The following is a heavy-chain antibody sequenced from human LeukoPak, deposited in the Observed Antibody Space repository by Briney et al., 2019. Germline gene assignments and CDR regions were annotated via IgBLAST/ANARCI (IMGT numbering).Heavy chain of an antibody. V-gene: IGHV3-21*04. D-gene: IGHD2-15*01. Sequence: PGGSLRLSCAASGFTFSSYSMNWVRQAPGKGLEWVSSISSSSSYIYYADSVKGRFTISRDNSKNTLYLQMNSLRAEDTAVYYCAKRSPSGGSCYRYWGQGTLVTVSS. CDR2: ISSSSSYI. CDR1: GFTFSSYS. CDR3: AKRSPSGGSCYRY. J-gene: IGHJ4*02.